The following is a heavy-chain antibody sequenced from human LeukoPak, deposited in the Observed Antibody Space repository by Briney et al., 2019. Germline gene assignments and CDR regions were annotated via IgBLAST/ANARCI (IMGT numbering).Heavy chain of an antibody. J-gene: IGHJ4*02. D-gene: IGHD3-10*01. CDR3: ARAIFRAHDY. CDR1: GFTFSSYS. Sequence: GGSLRLSCAASGFTFSSYSMNWVRQAPGKGLEWVSYISTSSSTIYYADSMKGRFTISRDNSKNTLYLQMNSLRAEDTAVYYCARAIFRAHDYWGQGTLVTVSS. CDR2: ISTSSSTI. V-gene: IGHV3-48*01.